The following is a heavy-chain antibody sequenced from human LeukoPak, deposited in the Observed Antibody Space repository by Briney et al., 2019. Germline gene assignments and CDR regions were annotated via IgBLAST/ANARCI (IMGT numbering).Heavy chain of an antibody. J-gene: IGHJ4*02. Sequence: GGSLRLSCAASGLNFRSYWMSWVRQAPGKGLEWVSAISGSGGSTYYADSVKGRFTISRDNSKNTLYLQMNSLRAEDTAVYYCARRRDSGSLQHFDYWGQGTLVTVSS. CDR3: ARRRDSGSLQHFDY. V-gene: IGHV3-23*01. CDR1: GLNFRSYW. D-gene: IGHD1-26*01. CDR2: ISGSGGST.